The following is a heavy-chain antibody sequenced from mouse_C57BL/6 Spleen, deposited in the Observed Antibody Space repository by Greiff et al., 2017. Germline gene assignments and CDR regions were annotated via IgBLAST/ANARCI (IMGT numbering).Heavy chain of an antibody. J-gene: IGHJ2*01. V-gene: IGHV1-82*01. Sequence: VQLQESGPELVKPGASVKISCKASGYAFSSSWMNWVKQRPGKGLEWIGRIYPGDGDTNYNGKFKGKATLTADKSSSTAYMQLSSLTSEDSAVYFCARGLYYDYDDGGDYWGQGTTLTVSS. CDR3: ARGLYYDYDDGGDY. D-gene: IGHD2-4*01. CDR1: GYAFSSSW. CDR2: IYPGDGDT.